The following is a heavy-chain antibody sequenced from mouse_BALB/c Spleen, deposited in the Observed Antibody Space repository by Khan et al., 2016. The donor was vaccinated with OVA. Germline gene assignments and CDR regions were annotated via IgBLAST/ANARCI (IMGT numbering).Heavy chain of an antibody. CDR3: TTAYYRYYFDY. J-gene: IGHJ2*01. D-gene: IGHD2-14*01. CDR2: IYPGNGYT. CDR1: GSTFTSYG. Sequence: EVQPQESGAELGRPGSSVKLSCKTSGSTFTSYGIKWVKQRPGQGLEWIGYIYPGNGYTEYNEKFQGKAILTSDTSSSTAYMQLRSLTSEDSAIYFCTTAYYRYYFDYWGQGTTLTVSS. V-gene: IGHV1S134*01.